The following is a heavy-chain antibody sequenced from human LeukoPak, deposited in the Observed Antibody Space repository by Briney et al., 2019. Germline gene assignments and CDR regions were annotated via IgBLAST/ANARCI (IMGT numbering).Heavy chain of an antibody. Sequence: PGGSLRLSWAASGFTFDDYGMSWLRQAPGKGLEWVSVINWNGGSTGYADSVKGRFTISRDNAKNSLYLQMNSLRAEDTALYYCARDPINYYDSSGSIFDYWGQGTLVTVSS. V-gene: IGHV3-20*04. D-gene: IGHD3-22*01. CDR2: INWNGGST. CDR3: ARDPINYYDSSGSIFDY. CDR1: GFTFDDYG. J-gene: IGHJ4*02.